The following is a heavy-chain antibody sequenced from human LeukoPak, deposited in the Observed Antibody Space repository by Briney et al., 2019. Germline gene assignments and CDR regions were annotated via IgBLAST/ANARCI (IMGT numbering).Heavy chain of an antibody. CDR1: GFTFSSYS. D-gene: IGHD6-6*01. CDR3: ARDMGIAARGSDYYYYYGMDV. V-gene: IGHV3-48*01. Sequence: GGSLRLSCTASGFTFSSYSMNWVRQAPGKGLEWVSYIKTSSSTINYADYVKGRFTISRDKSKNSLYMEMNSLRAEDTAVYYCARDMGIAARGSDYYYYYGMDVWGQGTTVTVSS. J-gene: IGHJ6*02. CDR2: IKTSSSTI.